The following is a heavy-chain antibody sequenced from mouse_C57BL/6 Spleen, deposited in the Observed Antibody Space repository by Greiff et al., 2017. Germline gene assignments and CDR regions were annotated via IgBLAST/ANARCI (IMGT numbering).Heavy chain of an antibody. D-gene: IGHD6-1*01. Sequence: QVQLQQSGAELARPGASVKLSCKASGYTFTSSGISWVKQRTGQGLEWIGEILPGSGSTTYNETFKGKATFTADTSSNTAYMQLSSLTTGDSAIYYCARGNRNSHELGYWGQGTTLTVSS. CDR3: ARGNRNSHELGY. CDR1: GYTFTSSG. J-gene: IGHJ2*01. CDR2: ILPGSGST. V-gene: IGHV1-81*01.